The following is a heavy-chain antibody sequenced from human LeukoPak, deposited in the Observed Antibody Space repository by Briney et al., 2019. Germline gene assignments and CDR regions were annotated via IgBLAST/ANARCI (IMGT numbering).Heavy chain of an antibody. D-gene: IGHD5-18*01. V-gene: IGHV4-59*01. Sequence: SETLSLTCTVSGGSISSYYWSWIRQPPGKGLEWIGYIYYSGSTNYNPSLKSRATITVDTSKNQFSLKLSSVTAADTAVYYCARLTTLKYSYGPGRYYYYMDVWGKGTTVTVSS. CDR2: IYYSGST. CDR3: ARLTTLKYSYGPGRYYYYMDV. J-gene: IGHJ6*03. CDR1: GGSISSYY.